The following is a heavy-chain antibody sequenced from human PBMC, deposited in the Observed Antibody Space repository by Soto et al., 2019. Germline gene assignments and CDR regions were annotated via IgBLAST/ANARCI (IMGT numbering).Heavy chain of an antibody. D-gene: IGHD6-13*01. CDR1: GFTFSSYG. V-gene: IGHV3-30*18. CDR2: ISYDGSNK. Sequence: GGSLRLSCAASGFTFSSYGMHWVRQAPGKGLEWVAVISYDGSNKYYADSVKGRFTISRDNSKNTLYLQMNSLRAEDTAVYYCAKGGYSSSWGDNWFDPWGQGTLVTVSS. J-gene: IGHJ5*02. CDR3: AKGGYSSSWGDNWFDP.